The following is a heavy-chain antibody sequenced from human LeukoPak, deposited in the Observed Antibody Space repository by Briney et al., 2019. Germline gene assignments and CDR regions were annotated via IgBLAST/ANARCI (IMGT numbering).Heavy chain of an antibody. CDR3: ARKPAAPGDQVLWGGNYFYHMDV. J-gene: IGHJ6*03. V-gene: IGHV3-7*01. D-gene: IGHD3-16*01. CDR2: IKQDGSEK. Sequence: GGSLRLSCAASGFTLSNYWMSWVRQAPGKGLEWVANIKQDGSEKHFLDSVKGRFTISRDNAKNSLSLRMNSLRAEDTAVHYCARKPAAPGDQVLWGGNYFYHMDVWGKGTTVTVSS. CDR1: GFTLSNYW.